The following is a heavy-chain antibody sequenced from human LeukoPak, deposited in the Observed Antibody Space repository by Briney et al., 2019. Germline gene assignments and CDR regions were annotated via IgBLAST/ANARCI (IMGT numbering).Heavy chain of an antibody. V-gene: IGHV4-59*08. J-gene: IGHJ4*02. Sequence: SETLSLTCTVSGGSISSYYWSWIRQPPGKGLEWLGYIYYSGSTNYNPSLKSRVTISVDTSKNQFSLKLSSVTAADTAVYYCARHAVLNPIAAMGFDYWGQGTLVTVSS. D-gene: IGHD6-13*01. CDR1: GGSISSYY. CDR2: IYYSGST. CDR3: ARHAVLNPIAAMGFDY.